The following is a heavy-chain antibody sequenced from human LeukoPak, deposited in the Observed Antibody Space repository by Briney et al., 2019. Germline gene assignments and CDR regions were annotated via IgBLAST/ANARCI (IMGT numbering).Heavy chain of an antibody. Sequence: SETLSLTCAVSGYSISSGYYWGWIRQPPGKGLEWIGNIYHSGTTYYNPSLKSRVTISVDTSKNQFSLKLSSVTAADTAVYYCARWGSSSWYPFRHFDYWGQGTLVTVSS. CDR3: ARWGSSSWYPFRHFDY. D-gene: IGHD6-13*01. V-gene: IGHV4-38-2*01. J-gene: IGHJ4*02. CDR2: IYHSGTT. CDR1: GYSISSGYY.